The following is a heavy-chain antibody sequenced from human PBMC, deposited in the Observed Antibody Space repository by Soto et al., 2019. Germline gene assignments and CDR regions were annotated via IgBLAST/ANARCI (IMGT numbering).Heavy chain of an antibody. CDR2: VYNSGST. D-gene: IGHD6-13*01. CDR1: GGSISSNY. CDR3: ARYRREAVAGYTLDN. V-gene: IGHV4-59*01. J-gene: IGHJ4*02. Sequence: SETLSLTCTVSGGSISSNYWTWIRQPPGKGLEWIGYVYNSGSTNYNPSLKSLVTISEDTSKSQLSLKVNSMTAADTAVYYCARYRREAVAGYTLDNWGQGILVTVSS.